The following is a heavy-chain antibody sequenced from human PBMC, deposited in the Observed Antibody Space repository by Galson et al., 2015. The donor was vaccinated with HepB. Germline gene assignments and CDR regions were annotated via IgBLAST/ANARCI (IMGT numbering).Heavy chain of an antibody. CDR2: IWYDGSNK. Sequence: SLRLSCAASGFTFSSYGMHWVRQAPGKGLEWVAVIWYDGSNKYYADSVKGRFTISRDNSKNTLYLQMNSLRAEDTAVYYCARDTAMVGLDYWGQGTLVTVSS. J-gene: IGHJ4*02. CDR3: ARDTAMVGLDY. D-gene: IGHD5-18*01. CDR1: GFTFSSYG. V-gene: IGHV3-33*01.